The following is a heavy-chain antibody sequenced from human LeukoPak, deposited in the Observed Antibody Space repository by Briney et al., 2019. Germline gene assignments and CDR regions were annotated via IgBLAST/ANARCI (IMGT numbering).Heavy chain of an antibody. J-gene: IGHJ4*02. Sequence: GGSLRPSCSASGFTFNNAWMSWVRQAPGKGLEWVGRIKGKSDGGTTDYAAPVKGRFTISRDDSKNTLYLQMNSLKTEDTAVYFCATEYYGAYNFWGQGTLVTVSS. CDR2: IKGKSDGGTT. CDR3: ATEYYGAYNF. D-gene: IGHD4-17*01. V-gene: IGHV3-15*01. CDR1: GFTFNNAW.